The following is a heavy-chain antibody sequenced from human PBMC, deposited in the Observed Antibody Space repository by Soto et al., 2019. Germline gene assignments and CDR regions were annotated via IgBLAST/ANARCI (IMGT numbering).Heavy chain of an antibody. V-gene: IGHV1-69*02. CDR1: GGTFSSYT. CDR2: IIPILGIA. D-gene: IGHD1-20*01. J-gene: IGHJ6*02. Sequence: QVQLVQSGAEVKKPGSSVKVSCKASGGTFSSYTISWVRQAPGQGLEWMGRIIPILGIANYAQKFQGRVTITAHTSTNTAYMELSSLSYEDTAVYYCASGITGTTIVLHYYGMDVWGQGTTVTVSS. CDR3: ASGITGTTIVLHYYGMDV.